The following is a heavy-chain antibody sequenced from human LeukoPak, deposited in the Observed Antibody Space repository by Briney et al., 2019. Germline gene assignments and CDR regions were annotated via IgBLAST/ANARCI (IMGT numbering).Heavy chain of an antibody. CDR2: ISYDGSNK. D-gene: IGHD3-16*01. Sequence: GGSLRLSCAASGFTFSSYGMHWVRQAPGKGLERVAIISYDGSNKYYADSVKGRFTISRDNSKNTLYLQMNSLRAEDTAVYYCAKDYYDYIWGSFSGDAFDIWGQGTMVTVSS. V-gene: IGHV3-30*18. CDR3: AKDYYDYIWGSFSGDAFDI. CDR1: GFTFSSYG. J-gene: IGHJ3*02.